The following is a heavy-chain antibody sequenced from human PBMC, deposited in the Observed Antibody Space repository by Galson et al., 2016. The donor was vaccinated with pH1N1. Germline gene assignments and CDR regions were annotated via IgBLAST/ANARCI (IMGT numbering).Heavy chain of an antibody. D-gene: IGHD6-13*01. CDR2: IYYSGST. CDR1: GGSISSGDYY. Sequence: TLSLTCTVSGGSISSGDYYWSWIRQSPGRGLEWIGYIYYSGSTYYNPSLESRITISLDTSKNQISLKLSSVTAADTAVYYCARGEIAAGTSWSDPWGQGTLVTVSS. V-gene: IGHV4-30-4*08. CDR3: ARGEIAAGTSWSDP. J-gene: IGHJ5*02.